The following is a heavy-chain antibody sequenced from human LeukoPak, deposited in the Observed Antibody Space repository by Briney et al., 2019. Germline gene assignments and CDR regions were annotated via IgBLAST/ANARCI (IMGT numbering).Heavy chain of an antibody. D-gene: IGHD6-19*01. CDR2: INHSGST. V-gene: IGHV4-34*01. J-gene: IGHJ4*02. Sequence: SETLSLTCAVYGGSFSGYYWSWIRQPPEKGLEWIGEINHSGSTNYNPSLKSRVTISVDTSKNQFSLKLSSLTAADTAVYYCARGAVAGFDHWGQGTLVTVSS. CDR3: ARGAVAGFDH. CDR1: GGSFSGYY.